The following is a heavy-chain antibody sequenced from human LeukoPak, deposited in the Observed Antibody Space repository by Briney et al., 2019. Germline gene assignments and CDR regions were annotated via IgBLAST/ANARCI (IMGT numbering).Heavy chain of an antibody. D-gene: IGHD6-19*01. V-gene: IGHV3-74*01. CDR3: ARDPSAVAGFFDH. Sequence: GGSLRLSCAASGFTFSSYWMHWVRQAPGKGLVWVSRIEGDGSSTSYADSVKGRFTISRDNAKNTLYLQMNSLRAEDTAVYYCARDPSAVAGFFDHWGQGILVTVSS. J-gene: IGHJ4*02. CDR2: IEGDGSST. CDR1: GFTFSSYW.